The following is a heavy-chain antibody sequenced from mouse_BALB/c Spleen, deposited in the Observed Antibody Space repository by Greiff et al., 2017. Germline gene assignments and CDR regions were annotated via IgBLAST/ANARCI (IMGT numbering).Heavy chain of an antibody. CDR2: ISYSGST. CDR1: GYSITSDYA. CDR3: ASHERAWFAY. J-gene: IGHJ3*01. V-gene: IGHV3-2*02. Sequence: EVKVEESGPGLVKPSQSLSLTCTVTGYSITSDYAWNWIRQFPGNKLEWMGYISYSGSTSYNPSLKSRISITRDTSKNQFFLQLNSVTTEDTATYYCASHERAWFAYWGQGTLVTVSA.